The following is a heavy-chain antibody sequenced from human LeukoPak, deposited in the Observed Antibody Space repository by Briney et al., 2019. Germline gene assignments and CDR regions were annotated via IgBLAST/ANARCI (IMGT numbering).Heavy chain of an antibody. CDR1: GFTFDDYA. J-gene: IGHJ6*03. D-gene: IGHD3-3*01. CDR3: AKDSENYDSSYMDV. Sequence: QPGGSLRLSCAASGFTFDDYAMHWVRQAPGKGLEWVSLISGDGGSTYYADSVKGRFTISRDNSKNSLYLQMNSLRTEDAALYYCAKDSENYDSSYMDVWGKGTTVTVSS. CDR2: ISGDGGST. V-gene: IGHV3-43*02.